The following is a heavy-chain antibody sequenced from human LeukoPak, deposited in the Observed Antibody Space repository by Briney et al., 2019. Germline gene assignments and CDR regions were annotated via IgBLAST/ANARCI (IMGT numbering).Heavy chain of an antibody. V-gene: IGHV3-23*01. J-gene: IGHJ4*02. D-gene: IGHD3-22*01. CDR2: IPGSGGPWVSSIPGTASRP. CDR1: GFTFSSYA. Sequence: GGSLRLSRAASGFTFSSYAMSWVRHPPGRGLEWGTSIPGSGGPWVSSIPGTASRPVYAASVKRQFTIDRDNSKNTLYMQMNSLRAEDTAVYYCAKVDYDYSSGFCYEFEIDYWGQGTLVTVSS. CDR3: AKVDYDYSSGFCYEFEIDY.